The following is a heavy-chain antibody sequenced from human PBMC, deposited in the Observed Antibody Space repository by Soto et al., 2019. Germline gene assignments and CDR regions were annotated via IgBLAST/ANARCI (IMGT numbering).Heavy chain of an antibody. CDR3: AKYMWGDWRDANPDFRFAS. D-gene: IGHD1-1*01. CDR2: ISGGGGRI. CDR1: RFTFRLYA. V-gene: IGHV3-23*01. J-gene: IGHJ4*02. Sequence: EVRLLESGGGLVQPGGSLRLSCAASRFTFRLYAMSWVRQAPGKGLEWVSGISGGGGRIYYADSVKGRFIIARNNSKDRMSLPMNSLRADDTDVYYFAKYMWGDWRDANPDFRFASWGQGTLVTVSS.